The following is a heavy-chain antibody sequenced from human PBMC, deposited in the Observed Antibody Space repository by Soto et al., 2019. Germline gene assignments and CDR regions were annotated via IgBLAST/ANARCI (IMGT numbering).Heavy chain of an antibody. CDR1: GYTLTELS. V-gene: IGHV1-24*01. D-gene: IGHD6-13*01. CDR3: ARVAAAAYYYYYGMDV. CDR2: FDPEDGET. J-gene: IGHJ6*02. Sequence: EASVEVSCKXSGYTLTELSMHWVRQAPGKGLEWMGGFDPEDGETIYAQKFQGRVTMTEDTSTDTAYMELSSLRSEDTAVYYCARVAAAAYYYYYGMDVWGQGTTVTVSS.